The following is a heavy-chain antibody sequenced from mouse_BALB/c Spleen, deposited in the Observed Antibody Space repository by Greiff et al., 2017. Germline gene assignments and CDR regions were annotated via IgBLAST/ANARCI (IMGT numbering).Heavy chain of an antibody. Sequence: DVQLQESGGGLVKPGGSLKLSCAASGFTFSDYYMYWVRQTPEKRLEWVATISDGGSYTYYPDSVKGRFTISRDNAKNNLYLQMSSLKSEDTAMYYCAREGDRYYFDYWGQGTTLTVSS. CDR2: ISDGGSYT. V-gene: IGHV5-4*02. CDR1: GFTFSDYY. CDR3: AREGDRYYFDY. D-gene: IGHD2-14*01. J-gene: IGHJ2*01.